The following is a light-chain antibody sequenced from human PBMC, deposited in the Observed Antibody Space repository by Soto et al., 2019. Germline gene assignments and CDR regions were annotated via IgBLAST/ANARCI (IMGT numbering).Light chain of an antibody. Sequence: EIGLTQSPRTLSFSPGERATLSCRASQGVSSSSLAWYQQNPGQAPRLLIYEASSRATGIPDRFSGSGSGTDFTLTISRLEPEDFAVYYCQQYRTFGQGTKVDIK. CDR2: EAS. J-gene: IGKJ1*01. CDR1: QGVSSSS. CDR3: QQYRT. V-gene: IGKV3-20*01.